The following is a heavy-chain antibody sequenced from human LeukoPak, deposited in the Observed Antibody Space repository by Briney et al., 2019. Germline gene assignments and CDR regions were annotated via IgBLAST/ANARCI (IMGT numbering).Heavy chain of an antibody. CDR2: IYYSGST. V-gene: IGHV4-59*01. J-gene: IGHJ3*02. Sequence: PSETLSLTCTVSGGSISSYYWSWIRQPPGKGLEWIGYIYYSGSTNYNPSLKSRVTISVDTSKNQFSLKLSSVTAADTAVYYCASDRGLRYFDRSAASTPDGAFDIWGQGTMVTVSS. CDR3: ASDRGLRYFDRSAASTPDGAFDI. D-gene: IGHD3-9*01. CDR1: GGSISSYY.